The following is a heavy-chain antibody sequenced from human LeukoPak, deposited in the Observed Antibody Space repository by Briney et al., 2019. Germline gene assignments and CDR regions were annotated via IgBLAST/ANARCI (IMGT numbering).Heavy chain of an antibody. D-gene: IGHD5-12*01. J-gene: IGHJ6*02. CDR3: ARALYSGHDLAYYYGMDV. CDR2: ISYDGSNK. Sequence: GRSLRLSCAASGFTFSSYAMHWVRQAPGKGLEWVAVISYDGSNKYYADSVKGRFTISRDNSKNTLYLQMNSLRAEDTAVYYCARALYSGHDLAYYYGMDVWGQGTTVTVSS. V-gene: IGHV3-30-3*01. CDR1: GFTFSSYA.